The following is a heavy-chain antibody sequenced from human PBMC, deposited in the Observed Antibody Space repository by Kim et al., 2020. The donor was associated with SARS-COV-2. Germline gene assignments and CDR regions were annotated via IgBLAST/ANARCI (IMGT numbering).Heavy chain of an antibody. J-gene: IGHJ4*02. D-gene: IGHD2-21*01. CDR3: AKALGDCSRGGCPQNDY. CDR2: ISDRGGAT. CDR1: GFTFGSYA. Sequence: GGSLRLSCAASGFTFGSYAMSWVRQAPGRGLEWVSVISDRGGATYYADSMKGRFTISRDNSKNTLFLQMNSLRGEDTAVYFCAKALGDCSRGGCPQNDYWGQGTLVTVSS. V-gene: IGHV3-23*01.